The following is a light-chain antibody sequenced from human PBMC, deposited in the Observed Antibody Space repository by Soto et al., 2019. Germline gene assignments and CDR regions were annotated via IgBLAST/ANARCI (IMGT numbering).Light chain of an antibody. V-gene: IGKV3-20*01. Sequence: EIVLTQSPGTLSLSPGVRATLSCRASQSVSSSYLAWYQQKPGQAPRLLIYGASSRATGIPDRFSGSGSGTDFTITVSRLESEDFAVYYCQQYGSSPPYTFGQGTKLEIK. J-gene: IGKJ2*01. CDR3: QQYGSSPPYT. CDR1: QSVSSSY. CDR2: GAS.